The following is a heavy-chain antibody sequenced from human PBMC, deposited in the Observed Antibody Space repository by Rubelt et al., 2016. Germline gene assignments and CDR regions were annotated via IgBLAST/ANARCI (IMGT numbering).Heavy chain of an antibody. CDR2: ISTSGST. D-gene: IGHD3-10*01. J-gene: IGHJ4*02. CDR1: GGSISSNSYY. V-gene: IGHV4-39*07. CDR3: ARVVGYYGSGSYHFDY. Sequence: QLQLQESGPGLVKPSETLSLTCTVSGGSISSNSYYWGWIRQPPGKGLEWIGSISTSGSTTYNPSLKSRVTMSVDTSKNQFSLKLSSVTAADTAVYYCARVVGYYGSGSYHFDYWGQGTLVTVSS.